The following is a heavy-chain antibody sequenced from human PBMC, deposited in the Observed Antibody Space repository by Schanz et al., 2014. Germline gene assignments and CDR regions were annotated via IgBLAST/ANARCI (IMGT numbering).Heavy chain of an antibody. CDR3: ARDRQNIASPATGFDS. J-gene: IGHJ4*02. CDR2: VIPMLGIT. Sequence: QVQLVQSGAEMKKPGSSVRVSCKASGGPLSSYPINWVRQAPGQGLEWMGGVIPMLGITNYAERFQGRVPISANTSPASMELSSPRSASTALYFSARDRQNIASPATGFDSWGPGTLVTVSS. V-gene: IGHV1-69*04. D-gene: IGHD6-13*01. CDR1: GGPLSSYP.